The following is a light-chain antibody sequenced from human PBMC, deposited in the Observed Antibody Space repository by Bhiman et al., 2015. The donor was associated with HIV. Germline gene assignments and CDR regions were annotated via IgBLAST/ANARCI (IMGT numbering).Light chain of an antibody. J-gene: IGLJ3*02. V-gene: IGLV6-57*01. CDR3: ISYTSSITWV. CDR2: DNH. Sequence: FFLTQPHSVSESPGKTVTISCTRTSGSIASEYVQWYQQRPGSSPTIVIFDNHVRPSGVSDRFSGSKSGNTASLTISGLQAEDEADYYCISYTSSITWVFGGGTKLTVL. CDR1: SGSIASEY.